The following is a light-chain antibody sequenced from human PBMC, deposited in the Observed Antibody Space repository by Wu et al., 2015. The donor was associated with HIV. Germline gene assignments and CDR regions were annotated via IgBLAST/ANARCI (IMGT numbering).Light chain of an antibody. CDR3: QQLNSNPPFD. CDR1: QGISNY. Sequence: IQLTQSPSSLSASVGDRVTITCRASQGISNYLAWYQQKPGKAPKLLIYSASTLQSGVPSRFSGSGSGTDFTLTISSLQPEDFATYFCQQLNSNPPFDFGPGTTVDLK. V-gene: IGKV1-9*01. J-gene: IGKJ3*01. CDR2: SAS.